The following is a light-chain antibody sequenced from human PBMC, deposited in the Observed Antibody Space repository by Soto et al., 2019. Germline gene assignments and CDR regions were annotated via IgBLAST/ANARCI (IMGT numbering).Light chain of an antibody. CDR2: DDS. CDR1: QSISSW. J-gene: IGKJ2*01. V-gene: IGKV1-5*01. Sequence: DIQMTQSPSTLSASVGDRVTITCRASQSISSWLAWYQQKPGKAPKLLIYDDSSLESGVPSMFSGSGSGTEFTLTISSLQPDDFATYYCQQYNSYPMYTFGQGTKLEIK. CDR3: QQYNSYPMYT.